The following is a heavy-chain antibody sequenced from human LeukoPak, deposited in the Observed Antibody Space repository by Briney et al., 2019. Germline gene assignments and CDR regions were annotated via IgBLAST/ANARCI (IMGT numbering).Heavy chain of an antibody. Sequence: GGSLRLSCAASGFTFSSYGMHWVRQAPGKGLEWVAFIRYDGSNKYYADSVKGRFTISRDNAKNSLYLQMNSLRAEDTAVYYCLQGYSYGQGAFDIWGQGTMVTVSS. V-gene: IGHV3-30*02. CDR3: LQGYSYGQGAFDI. CDR2: IRYDGSNK. D-gene: IGHD5-18*01. J-gene: IGHJ3*02. CDR1: GFTFSSYG.